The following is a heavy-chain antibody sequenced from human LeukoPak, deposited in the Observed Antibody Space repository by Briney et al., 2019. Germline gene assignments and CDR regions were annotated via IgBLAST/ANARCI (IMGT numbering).Heavy chain of an antibody. CDR1: GGSFSGYY. D-gene: IGHD3-10*01. J-gene: IGHJ5*02. Sequence: SETLSLTCAVYGGSFSGYYWSWIRQPLGKGLEWIGEINHSGSTNYNPSLKSRVTISVDTSKNQFSLKLSSVTAADTAVYYCARAWFGELRFDPWGQGTLVTVSS. CDR3: ARAWFGELRFDP. CDR2: INHSGST. V-gene: IGHV4-34*01.